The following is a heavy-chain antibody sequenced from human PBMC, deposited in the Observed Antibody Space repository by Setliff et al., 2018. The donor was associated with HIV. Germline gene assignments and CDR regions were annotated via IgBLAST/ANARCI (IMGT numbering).Heavy chain of an antibody. CDR3: ARPLYGGNSDVGGY. Sequence: GGSLRLSCAASGFTFNTYTMNWVRQAPGKGLEWLSYISDTSATISYADSVKGRFTISRDNAKNSLYLQMNNLRAEDTAVYYCARPLYGGNSDVGGYWGQGTLVTVSS. CDR1: GFTFNTYT. J-gene: IGHJ4*02. CDR2: ISDTSATI. D-gene: IGHD4-17*01. V-gene: IGHV3-48*01.